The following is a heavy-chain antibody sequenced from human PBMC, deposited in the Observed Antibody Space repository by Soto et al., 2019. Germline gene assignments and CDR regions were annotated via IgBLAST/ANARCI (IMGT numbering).Heavy chain of an antibody. CDR1: GFTFSSYA. J-gene: IGHJ4*02. Sequence: QVQLVESGGGVVQPGRSLRLSCAASGFTFSSYAMDWVRRAPGKGLEWVAAVSHDGKSGFYADSVSGRFTVSRDNSNSLVYLQMDRLRPEDTALFYCARLDKFNGGWSWGQGTAVTVSS. D-gene: IGHD6-19*01. V-gene: IGHV3-30*14. CDR3: ARLDKFNGGWS. CDR2: VSHDGKSG.